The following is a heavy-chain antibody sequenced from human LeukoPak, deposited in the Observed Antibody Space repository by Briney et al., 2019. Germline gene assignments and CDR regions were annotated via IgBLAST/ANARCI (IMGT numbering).Heavy chain of an antibody. V-gene: IGHV3-30*18. CDR2: ISYDGSNK. CDR1: GFTFSSYG. CDR3: AKDQYGSGSYFSY. Sequence: GGSLRLSCAASGFTFSSYGMHWVRQAPGKGLEWVAVISYDGSNKYYADSVKGRFTISRDNSKNTLYLQMNSLRAEDTAVYYCAKDQYGSGSYFSYWGQGTLVTVSS. J-gene: IGHJ4*02. D-gene: IGHD3-10*01.